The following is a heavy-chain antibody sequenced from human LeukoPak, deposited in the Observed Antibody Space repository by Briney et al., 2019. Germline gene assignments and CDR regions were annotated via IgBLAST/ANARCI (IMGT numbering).Heavy chain of an antibody. CDR3: TRDPGWELPDVPGDAFDI. D-gene: IGHD1-26*01. V-gene: IGHV3-49*03. CDR2: IRSKAYGGTT. CDR1: GFTFGDYA. Sequence: GGSLRLSCTASGFTFGDYAMSWFRQAPGKGLEWVGFIRSKAYGGTTEYAASVKGRFTISRDDSKSFAYLQMNSLKTEDTAVYYCTRDPGWELPDVPGDAFDIWGQGTMVTVFS. J-gene: IGHJ3*02.